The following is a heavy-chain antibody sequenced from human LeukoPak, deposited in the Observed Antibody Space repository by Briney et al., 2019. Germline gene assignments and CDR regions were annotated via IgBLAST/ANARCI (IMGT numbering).Heavy chain of an antibody. V-gene: IGHV3-9*01. CDR2: ISWNSGSI. CDR3: AKSYSSGWYDSVGY. CDR1: GFTFDDYA. D-gene: IGHD6-19*01. Sequence: GRSLRLSCAASGFTFDDYAMHWVRQAPGKGLEWVSGISWNSGSIGYADSVKGRFTISRDNAKNSLYLQMNSLRAEDTALYYCAKSYSSGWYDSVGYWGQGTLVTVSS. J-gene: IGHJ4*02.